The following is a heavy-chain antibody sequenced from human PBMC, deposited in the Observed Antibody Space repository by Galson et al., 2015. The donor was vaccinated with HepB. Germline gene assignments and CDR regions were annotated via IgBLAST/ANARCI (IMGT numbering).Heavy chain of an antibody. J-gene: IGHJ1*01. CDR2: ISYDGSNK. V-gene: IGHV3-30*04. CDR1: GFTFSSYA. Sequence: SLRLSCAASGFTFSSYAMHWVRQAPGKGLEWVAVISYDGSNKYYADSVKGRFTISRDNSKNTLYLQMNSLRAEDTAVYYCARESRTIVVVTATRGYFQHWGQGTLVTVSS. CDR3: ARESRTIVVVTATRGYFQH. D-gene: IGHD2-21*02.